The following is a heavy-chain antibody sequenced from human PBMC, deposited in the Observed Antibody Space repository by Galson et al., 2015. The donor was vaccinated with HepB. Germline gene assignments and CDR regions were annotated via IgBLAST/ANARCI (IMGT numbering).Heavy chain of an antibody. Sequence: SLRLSCAASGFTFSSYSMNWVRQAPGKGLEWVSYISSSSSTIYYADSVKGRFTISRDNAKNSLYLQMNSLRDEDTAVYYCARDVMGELSLSMRLGYFDYWGQGTLVTVSS. CDR3: ARDVMGELSLSMRLGYFDY. CDR2: ISSSSSTI. V-gene: IGHV3-48*02. D-gene: IGHD3-16*02. CDR1: GFTFSSYS. J-gene: IGHJ4*02.